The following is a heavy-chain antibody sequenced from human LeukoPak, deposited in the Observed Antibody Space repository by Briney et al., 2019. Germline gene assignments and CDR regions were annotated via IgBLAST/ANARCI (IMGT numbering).Heavy chain of an antibody. CDR1: GGSFSGYY. Sequence: SETLSLTCAVYGGSFSGYYWSWIRQPPGKGLEWIGEINHSGSTNYNPSLKSRVTISVDTSKNQFSLKLSSVTAADTAVYYCARGTTGANSYFDYWGQGTLVTVSS. D-gene: IGHD1-1*01. CDR2: INHSGST. J-gene: IGHJ4*02. CDR3: ARGTTGANSYFDY. V-gene: IGHV4-34*01.